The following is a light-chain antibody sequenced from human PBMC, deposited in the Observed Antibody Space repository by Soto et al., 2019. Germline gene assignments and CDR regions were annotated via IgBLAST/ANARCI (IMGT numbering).Light chain of an antibody. CDR3: QSYDSSLSGVV. Sequence: QSVLTQPPSVSGAPGQRVTISCTGSGSNIGAGYDVHWYQQLPGTAPKLLIFGDTNRPSGVPDRFSGSKSGTSASLAITGLQAEDEADYYCQSYDSSLSGVVFGGGTKVTVL. J-gene: IGLJ2*01. V-gene: IGLV1-40*01. CDR2: GDT. CDR1: GSNIGAGYD.